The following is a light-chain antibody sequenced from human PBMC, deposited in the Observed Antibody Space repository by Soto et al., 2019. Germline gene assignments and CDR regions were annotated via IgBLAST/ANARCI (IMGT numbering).Light chain of an antibody. V-gene: IGKV1-39*01. CDR3: QPTYSTPYTWT. J-gene: IGKJ1*01. CDR1: QTISSY. Sequence: DIQMTQSPSSLSASVGDRVTITCRASQTISSYLNWYQQTPGRAPKLLIYAASSLQGRVPSRFSGSGSGTDFTLSISSLHPEDFATFYFQPTYSTPYTWTFGEETQV. CDR2: AAS.